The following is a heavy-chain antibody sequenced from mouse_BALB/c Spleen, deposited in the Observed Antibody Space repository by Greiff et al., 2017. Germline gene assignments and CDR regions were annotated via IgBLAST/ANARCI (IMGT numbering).Heavy chain of an antibody. CDR2: IWWNDDK. CDR3: ARIAHYGNYVYFDY. D-gene: IGHD2-1*01. J-gene: IGHJ2*01. Sequence: QVQLQQSGPGILQPSQTLSLTCSFSGFSLSTSGMSVGWIRQPSGKGLEWLAHIWWNDDKYYNPALKSRLTISKDTSNNQVFLKIASVVTADTATYYCARIAHYGNYVYFDYWGQGTTLTVSS. CDR1: GFSLSTSGMS. V-gene: IGHV8-8*01.